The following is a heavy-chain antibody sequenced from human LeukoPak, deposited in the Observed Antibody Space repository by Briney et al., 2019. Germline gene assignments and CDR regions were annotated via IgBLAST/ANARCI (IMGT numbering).Heavy chain of an antibody. J-gene: IGHJ3*02. Sequence: ASVKVSCKVSGYTLTELSMHWVRQAPGKGLEWMGGFDPEDGATIYAQKFQGRVTMTEDTSTDTAYMELSSLRSEDTAVYYCARMGYSGYDRISGAFDIWGQGTMVTVSS. CDR3: ARMGYSGYDRISGAFDI. V-gene: IGHV1-24*01. CDR1: GYTLTELS. D-gene: IGHD5-12*01. CDR2: FDPEDGAT.